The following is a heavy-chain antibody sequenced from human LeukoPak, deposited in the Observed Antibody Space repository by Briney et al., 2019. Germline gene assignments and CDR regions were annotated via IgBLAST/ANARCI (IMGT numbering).Heavy chain of an antibody. CDR2: INSDGSEG. CDR3: ARSSYSSSSSV. D-gene: IGHD6-6*01. CDR1: GFTFSGFW. Sequence: RGSLRLSCAVSGFTFSGFWMSWSRQAPGKGLEWVASINSDGSEGYYADVVKGRFTISRDNAKNSLYLQINSLRAEDTAVYYCARSSYSSSSSVWGQGTMVTVSS. J-gene: IGHJ3*01. V-gene: IGHV3-7*03.